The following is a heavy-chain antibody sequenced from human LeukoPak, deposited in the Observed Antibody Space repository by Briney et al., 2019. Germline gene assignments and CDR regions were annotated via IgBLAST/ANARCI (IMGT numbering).Heavy chain of an antibody. V-gene: IGHV4-38-2*02. CDR2: TYHRAST. D-gene: IGHD4-17*01. Sequence: SETLSLTCTVSGYSISSGYYWGWIRQPPGKGLEYIGSTYHRASTYYNPSLKSRVTISSDTSKNQFSLKLSSVTAADTAVYYCARVPGDYGDYEDYWGQGTLVTVSS. J-gene: IGHJ4*02. CDR3: ARVPGDYGDYEDY. CDR1: GYSISSGYY.